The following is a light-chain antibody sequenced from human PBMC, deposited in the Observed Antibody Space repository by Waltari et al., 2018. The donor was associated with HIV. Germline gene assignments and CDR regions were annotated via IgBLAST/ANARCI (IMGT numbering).Light chain of an antibody. CDR3: STWDERLNGVV. V-gene: IGLV1-40*01. Sequence: QSVLTQPPSVSGAPGQRVTNSCTGSSSTIGAGYDVNWYQQLPGTAPKLLIYGNSNRPSGVPDRFSGSKSGTSASLVISGLQSEDEADYYCSTWDERLNGVVFGGGTRLTVV. CDR1: SSTIGAGYD. CDR2: GNS. J-gene: IGLJ2*01.